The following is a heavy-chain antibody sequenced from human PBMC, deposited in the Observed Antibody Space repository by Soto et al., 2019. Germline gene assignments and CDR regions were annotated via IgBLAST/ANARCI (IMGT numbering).Heavy chain of an antibody. D-gene: IGHD6-19*01. V-gene: IGHV3-66*01. CDR2: IYSGGST. CDR1: GFTVSSNY. J-gene: IGHJ4*02. Sequence: EVQLVESGGGLVQPGGSLRLSCAASGFTVSSNYMSWVRQAPGKGLEWVSVIYSGGSTYYADSVKVRFTISRDNSKNTLYLHMNSLRAVDTAVYYCAPYSSGGYYGYWGQGTLVTVSS. CDR3: APYSSGGYYGY.